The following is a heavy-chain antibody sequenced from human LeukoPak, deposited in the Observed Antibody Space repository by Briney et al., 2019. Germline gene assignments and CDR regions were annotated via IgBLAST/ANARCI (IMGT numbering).Heavy chain of an antibody. D-gene: IGHD2-2*01. V-gene: IGHV3-21*05. Sequence: GGSLRLSCAASGFNFSLYAMNWVRQAPGKGLEWVSYINDESSDIHYAGSVRGRFTISRDDARQTLYLQLSSLRVEDTAVYYCARDTFQPGLIDSWGQGTLVTVSS. CDR2: INDESSDI. CDR1: GFNFSLYA. CDR3: ARDTFQPGLIDS. J-gene: IGHJ4*02.